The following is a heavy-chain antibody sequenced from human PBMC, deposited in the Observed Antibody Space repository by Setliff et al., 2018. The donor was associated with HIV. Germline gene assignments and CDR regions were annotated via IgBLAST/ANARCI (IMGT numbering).Heavy chain of an antibody. D-gene: IGHD3-10*01. CDR1: GGSISSHY. J-gene: IGHJ5*02. V-gene: IGHV4-59*11. CDR3: ARAGDYGSGSPFDR. CDR2: IYYSGST. Sequence: KPSETLSLTCTVSGGSISSHYWSWIRQPPGKGLEWIGYIYYSGSTYYNPSLKSRVTISVDTSKNQFSLKLSSVTAADTAVYHCARAGDYGSGSPFDRWGQGTLVTVSS.